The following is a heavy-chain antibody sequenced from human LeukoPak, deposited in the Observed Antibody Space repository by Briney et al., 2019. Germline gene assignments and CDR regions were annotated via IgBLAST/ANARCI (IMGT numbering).Heavy chain of an antibody. CDR1: GFTFSSYN. D-gene: IGHD5-24*01. J-gene: IGHJ4*02. CDR2: ISSSSSHI. V-gene: IGHV3-21*01. Sequence: GGSLRLSCAASGFTFSSYNMNWVRLAPGKGLEWVSSISSSSSHIYYADSVKGRFTISRDNAKNSLYLQMNSLRAEDTAVYYCARDGEMATFYFDYWGQGTLVTVSS. CDR3: ARDGEMATFYFDY.